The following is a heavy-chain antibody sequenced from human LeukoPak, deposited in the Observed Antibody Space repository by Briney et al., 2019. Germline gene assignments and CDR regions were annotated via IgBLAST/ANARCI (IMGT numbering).Heavy chain of an antibody. CDR2: IYYSGTI. V-gene: IGHV4-59*01. CDR1: GGSISSYY. CDR3: ARSRGYDYYGGYWFDP. D-gene: IGHD5-12*01. J-gene: IGHJ5*02. Sequence: SETLSLTCTVSGGSISSYYCSSIRQPPGKCLESIWYIYYSGTINDNPSLKSRVTMSIDTSKNQLSLKLSSVTAEDTAVYFCARSRGYDYYGGYWFDPWGQGTLVTVSS.